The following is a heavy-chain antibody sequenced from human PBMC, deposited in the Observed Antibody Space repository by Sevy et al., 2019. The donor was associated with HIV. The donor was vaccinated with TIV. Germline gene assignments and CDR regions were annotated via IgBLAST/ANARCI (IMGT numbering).Heavy chain of an antibody. J-gene: IGHJ4*02. D-gene: IGHD1-26*01. V-gene: IGHV3-11*06. CDR2: ISSTSDYR. CDR1: GFTFSDYY. Sequence: GGSLRLSCAASGFTFSDYYMSWIRQAPGKGLELVSYISSTSDYRNYADSVKGRFTISRDNAKSSLYLQMNSLRTEDTAVYFCARGGGSALGYWGQGTLVTVSS. CDR3: ARGGGSALGY.